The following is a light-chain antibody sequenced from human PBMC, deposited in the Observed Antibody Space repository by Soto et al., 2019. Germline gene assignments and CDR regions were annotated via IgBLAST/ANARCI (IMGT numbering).Light chain of an antibody. CDR1: SSDVGTYNL. CDR2: EST. CDR3: CSYAGSSTMT. J-gene: IGLJ7*01. V-gene: IGLV2-23*01. Sequence: QSVLTQPASVSGSPGQSITFSCTGTSSDVGTYNLVSWYQQRPGKAPKLMIFESTKRPSGVSNRFSGSKSGNTASLTISGLQAEDEADYYCCSYAGSSTMTFGGGTQLTVL.